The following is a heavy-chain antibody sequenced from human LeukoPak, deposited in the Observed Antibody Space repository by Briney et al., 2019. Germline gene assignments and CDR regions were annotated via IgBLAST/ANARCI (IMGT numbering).Heavy chain of an antibody. V-gene: IGHV4-59*01. CDR3: ARERRGAAAGTLDY. J-gene: IGHJ4*02. CDR1: GGSISSYY. D-gene: IGHD6-13*01. Sequence: PSETLSLTCTVSGGSISSYYWSWIRQPPGKGLEWIGYIYYSGSTNYNPSLKSRVTISVDTSKNQFSLKLSSVTAADTAVYYCARERRGAAAGTLDYWGQGTLVTVSS. CDR2: IYYSGST.